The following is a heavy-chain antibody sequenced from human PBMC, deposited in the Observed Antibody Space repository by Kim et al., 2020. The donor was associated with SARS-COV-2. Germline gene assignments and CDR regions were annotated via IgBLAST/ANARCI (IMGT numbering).Heavy chain of an antibody. J-gene: IGHJ1*01. Sequence: GGSLRLSCAASGFTFSSYEMNWVRQAPGKGLEWVSYISSSGSTIYYADSVKGRFTISRDNAKNSLYLQMNSLRAEDTAVYYCARGGGSKVVRGVYPPHFQHWGQGTLVTVSS. D-gene: IGHD3-10*01. CDR1: GFTFSSYE. V-gene: IGHV3-48*03. CDR3: ARGGGSKVVRGVYPPHFQH. CDR2: ISSSGSTI.